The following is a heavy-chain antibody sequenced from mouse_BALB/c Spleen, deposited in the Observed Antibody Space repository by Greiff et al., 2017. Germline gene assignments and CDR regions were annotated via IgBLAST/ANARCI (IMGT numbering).Heavy chain of an antibody. CDR3: AREGNYYGSSSAFAY. CDR2: ISDGGSYT. V-gene: IGHV5-4*02. J-gene: IGHJ3*01. CDR1: GFTFSDYY. Sequence: EVQGVESGGGLVKPGGSLKLSCAASGFTFSDYYMYWVRQTPEKRLEWVATISDGGSYTYYPDSVKGRFTISRDNAKNNLYLQMSSLKSEDTAMYYCAREGNYYGSSSAFAYWGQGTLVTVSA. D-gene: IGHD1-1*01.